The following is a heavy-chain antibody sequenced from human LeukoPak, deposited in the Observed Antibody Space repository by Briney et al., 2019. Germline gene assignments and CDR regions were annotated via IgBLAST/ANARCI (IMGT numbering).Heavy chain of an antibody. CDR1: GGSINSGSYY. D-gene: IGHD6-19*01. V-gene: IGHV4-61*02. J-gene: IGHJ3*02. CDR3: ARTYSSGWSRDTFDI. CDR2: IYTFGST. Sequence: SETLSPTCTVSGGSINSGSYYWSWIRQPAGKGLEWIGRIYTFGSTSYNPSLKSRVTISIDTSKNQFSLRLSSVTAADTAVYYCARTYSSGWSRDTFDIWGQGTMVTVSS.